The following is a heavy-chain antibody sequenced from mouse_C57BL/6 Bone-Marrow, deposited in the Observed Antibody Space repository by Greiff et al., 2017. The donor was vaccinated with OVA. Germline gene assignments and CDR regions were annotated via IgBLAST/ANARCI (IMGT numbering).Heavy chain of an antibody. CDR3: ARWYYGSSFDY. CDR2: IYPGSGNT. V-gene: IGHV1-76*01. D-gene: IGHD1-1*01. CDR1: GYTFTDYY. Sequence: QVQLKQSGAELVRPGASVKLSCKASGYTFTDYYINWVKQRPGQGLEWIARIYPGSGNTYYNEKFKGKATLTAEKSSSTAYMKLSSLTSEDSAVYFCARWYYGSSFDYWGQGTTLTVSS. J-gene: IGHJ2*01.